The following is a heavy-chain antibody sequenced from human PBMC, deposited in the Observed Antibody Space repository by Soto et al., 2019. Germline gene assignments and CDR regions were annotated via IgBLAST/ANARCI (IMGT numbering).Heavy chain of an antibody. D-gene: IGHD1-26*01. Sequence: SQTLFLICTVFGGSIRTYYWSWIRQPPGKGLEWIGYIYYSGSTNYNPSLKSRVTISVDTSKNQFSLKLSSVTAADTAVYYCARDRGELDYCGQGTLVTVSS. CDR2: IYYSGST. CDR3: ARDRGELDY. CDR1: GGSIRTYY. J-gene: IGHJ4*02. V-gene: IGHV4-59*01.